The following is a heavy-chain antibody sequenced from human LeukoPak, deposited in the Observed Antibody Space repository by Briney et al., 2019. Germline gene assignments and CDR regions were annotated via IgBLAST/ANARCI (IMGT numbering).Heavy chain of an antibody. CDR1: GGSISSYY. J-gene: IGHJ6*02. Sequence: PSETLSLTCTVSGGSISSYYWSWIRQPPGKGLEWIGYIYYSGSTNYSPSLKSRLTISVDTSKNQFSLKLSSVTAADTGVYYCARGGMTNNHTYYDFWSGYYTPYYYYGMDVWGQGTTVTVSS. V-gene: IGHV4-59*08. CDR3: ARGGMTNNHTYYDFWSGYYTPYYYYGMDV. D-gene: IGHD3-3*01. CDR2: IYYSGST.